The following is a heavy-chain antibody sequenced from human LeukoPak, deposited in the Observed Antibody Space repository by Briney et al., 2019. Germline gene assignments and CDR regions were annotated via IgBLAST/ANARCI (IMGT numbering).Heavy chain of an antibody. CDR3: AREYILTAYYGDY. D-gene: IGHD3-9*01. CDR2: INPKSGGA. Sequence: ASVKVSCKASGFTFNAYNIHWVRQAPGQGLEWMGWINPKSGGANYAQKFQGRVTMTWDTSISTAYMELSKLRSDDTAVYYCAREYILTAYYGDYWGQGTLVTVSS. J-gene: IGHJ4*02. CDR1: GFTFNAYN. V-gene: IGHV1-2*02.